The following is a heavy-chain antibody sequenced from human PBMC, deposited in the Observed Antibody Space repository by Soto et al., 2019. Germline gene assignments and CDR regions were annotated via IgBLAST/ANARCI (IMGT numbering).Heavy chain of an antibody. CDR1: GFTFSDYY. D-gene: IGHD2-15*01. V-gene: IGHV3-11*01. Sequence: GGSLRLSCAASGFTFSDYYMSWIRQAPGKGLEWVSYISSSGSTIYYADSVKGRFTISRDNAKNSLYLQMNSLRAEDTAVYYCARGRCSGGSCYEVTRGYYYYMDVWGKGTTVTVSS. CDR3: ARGRCSGGSCYEVTRGYYYYMDV. CDR2: ISSSGSTI. J-gene: IGHJ6*03.